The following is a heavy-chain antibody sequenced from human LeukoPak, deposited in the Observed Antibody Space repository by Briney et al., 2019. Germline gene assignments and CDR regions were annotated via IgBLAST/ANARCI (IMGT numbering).Heavy chain of an antibody. CDR3: AKGPYSSGWYQYFQH. CDR2: ISWNSGSI. J-gene: IGHJ3*01. V-gene: IGHV3-9*01. Sequence: PGRSLRLSCAASGFTFDDYAMHWVRQAPGKGLEWVSGISWNSGSIGYADSVKGRFTISRDNAKNSLYLQMNSLRAEDTALYYCAKGPYSSGWYQYFQHWGQGTMVTVSS. CDR1: GFTFDDYA. D-gene: IGHD6-19*01.